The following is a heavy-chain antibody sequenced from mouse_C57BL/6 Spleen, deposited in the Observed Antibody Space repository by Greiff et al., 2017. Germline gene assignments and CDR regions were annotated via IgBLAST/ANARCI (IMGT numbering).Heavy chain of an antibody. Sequence: VQLQQSGPELVKPGASVKIPCKASGYTFTDYNMDWVKQSHGKSLEWIGDINPNNGGTIYNQKFKGKATLTVDKSSSTAYMELRSLTSEDTAVYYCARLRQLRLRGFFDYWGQGTTLTVSS. J-gene: IGHJ2*01. D-gene: IGHD3-2*02. CDR3: ARLRQLRLRGFFDY. CDR1: GYTFTDYN. V-gene: IGHV1-18*01. CDR2: INPNNGGT.